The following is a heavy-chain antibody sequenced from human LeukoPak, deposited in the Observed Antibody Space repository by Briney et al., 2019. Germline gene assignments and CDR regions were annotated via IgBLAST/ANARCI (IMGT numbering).Heavy chain of an antibody. Sequence: VGSLRLSCAASGFTFDDYAMHWVRQAPGKGLEWVSLISWDGGSPYYADSVKGRVTISRDNAKNSLYLQMNSLRAEDTAVYYCAREGGMVYSYGYLYYFDYWGQGTLVTVSS. V-gene: IGHV3-43D*03. CDR1: GFTFDDYA. D-gene: IGHD5-18*01. CDR2: ISWDGGSP. CDR3: AREGGMVYSYGYLYYFDY. J-gene: IGHJ4*02.